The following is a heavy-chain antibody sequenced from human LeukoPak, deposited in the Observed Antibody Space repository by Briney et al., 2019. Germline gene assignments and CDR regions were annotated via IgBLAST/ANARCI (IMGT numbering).Heavy chain of an antibody. CDR1: GFTFSSYS. CDR2: ISSSSSTI. V-gene: IGHV3-48*01. J-gene: IGHJ6*03. CDR3: ARVTYDFWSSPTYYMDV. Sequence: PGGSLRLSCAASGFTFSSYSMNWVRQAPGKGLEWVPYISSSSSTIYYADSVKGRFTISRDNAKNSLYLQMNSLRAEDTAVYYCARVTYDFWSSPTYYMDVWGKGTTVTVSS. D-gene: IGHD3-3*01.